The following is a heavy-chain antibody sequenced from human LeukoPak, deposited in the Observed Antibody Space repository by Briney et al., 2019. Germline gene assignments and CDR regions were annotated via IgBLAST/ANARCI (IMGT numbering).Heavy chain of an antibody. Sequence: GGSLRLSCAASGFTFDDYAMHWVRQAPGKGLEWVSGISWNSGSIGYADSVKGRFTISRDNAKNSLYLQMNSLRAEDTAVYYCARDLGWLQSDYWGQGTLVTVSS. V-gene: IGHV3-9*01. D-gene: IGHD5-24*01. CDR2: ISWNSGSI. CDR1: GFTFDDYA. J-gene: IGHJ4*02. CDR3: ARDLGWLQSDY.